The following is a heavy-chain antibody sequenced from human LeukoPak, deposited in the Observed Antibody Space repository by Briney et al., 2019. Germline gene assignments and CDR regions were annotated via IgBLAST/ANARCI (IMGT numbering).Heavy chain of an antibody. CDR1: GYTFTGYY. D-gene: IGHD5-12*01. CDR3: ARDWTVATITLPMYNFDY. J-gene: IGHJ4*02. V-gene: IGHV1-2*02. CDR2: INPNSGGT. Sequence: GASVKVSCKASGYTFTGYYMHWVRQAPGQGLEWMGWINPNSGGTNYAQKFQGRVTMTRDTSISTAYMELSRLRSDDTAVYYCARDWTVATITLPMYNFDYWGQGTLVTVSS.